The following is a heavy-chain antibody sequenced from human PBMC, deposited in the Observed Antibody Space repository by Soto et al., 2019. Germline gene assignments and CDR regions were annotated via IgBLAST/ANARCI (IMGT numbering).Heavy chain of an antibody. CDR2: IYYSGST. CDR3: ARELRFLATGDNWFDP. D-gene: IGHD3-3*01. CDR1: GDSISSYY. Sequence: PSETLSLTCTVSGDSISSYYWTWIRQPPGKGLEWIGYIYYSGSTNYNPSLKSRVTISVDTSKNQFSLKLSSVTAADTAVYYCARELRFLATGDNWFDPWGQGTLVTVSS. J-gene: IGHJ5*02. V-gene: IGHV4-59*12.